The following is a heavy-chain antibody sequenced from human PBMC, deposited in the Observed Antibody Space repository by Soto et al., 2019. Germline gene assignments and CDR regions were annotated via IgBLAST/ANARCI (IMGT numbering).Heavy chain of an antibody. CDR1: GVSVSSGSFY. CDR2: GSYSGTT. CDR3: ARGATVTQYDY. J-gene: IGHJ4*02. V-gene: IGHV4-61*01. D-gene: IGHD4-17*01. Sequence: SETLSLTCTVSGVSVSSGSFYWAWIRQPPGKGLEWIGFGSYSGTTNYKPSLKSRVTISVDTSRSQISLKVSSLTAADSAVYYCARGATVTQYDYWGQGTLVTVSS.